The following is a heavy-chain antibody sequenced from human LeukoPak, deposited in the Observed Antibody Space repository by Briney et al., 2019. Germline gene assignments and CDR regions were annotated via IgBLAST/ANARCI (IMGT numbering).Heavy chain of an antibody. CDR1: GYTFTSYG. CDR2: ISAYNGNT. J-gene: IGHJ4*02. D-gene: IGHD3-9*01. CDR3: ARTSYYDILTGYYSPQFDY. Sequence: GASVKVSCKASGYTFTSYGISWVRQASGQGLEWMGWISAYNGNTNYAQKLQGRVTMTTDTSTSTAYMELRSLRSDDTAVYYCARTSYYDILTGYYSPQFDYWGQGTLVTVSS. V-gene: IGHV1-18*04.